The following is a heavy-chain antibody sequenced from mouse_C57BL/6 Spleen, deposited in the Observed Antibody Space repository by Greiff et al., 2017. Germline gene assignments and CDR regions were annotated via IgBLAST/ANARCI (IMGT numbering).Heavy chain of an antibody. Sequence: QVQLQQPGTELVKPGASVKLSCKASGYTFTSYWMHWVKQRPGQGLEWIGNINPSNGGTNYNEKFKSKATLTVDKSSSTAYMQLSSLTSEDYAVYYYARGSPYGNSYDYAMDYWGQGTSVTVSS. J-gene: IGHJ4*01. V-gene: IGHV1-53*01. D-gene: IGHD1-1*01. CDR3: ARGSPYGNSYDYAMDY. CDR1: GYTFTSYW. CDR2: INPSNGGT.